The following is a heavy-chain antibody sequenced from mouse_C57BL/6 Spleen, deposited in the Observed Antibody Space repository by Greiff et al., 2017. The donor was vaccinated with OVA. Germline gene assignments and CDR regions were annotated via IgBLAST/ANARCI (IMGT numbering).Heavy chain of an antibody. CDR2: INPGSGGT. V-gene: IGHV1-54*01. D-gene: IGHD2-2*01. J-gene: IGHJ4*01. CDR1: GYAFTNYL. CDR3: ARSGGYDGYAMDY. Sequence: QVQLKESGAELVRPGTSVKVSCKASGYAFTNYLIEWVKQRPGQGLEWIGVINPGSGGTNYNEKFKGKATLTADKSSSTAYMQLSSLTSEDSAVYFGARSGGYDGYAMDYWGQGTSVTVSS.